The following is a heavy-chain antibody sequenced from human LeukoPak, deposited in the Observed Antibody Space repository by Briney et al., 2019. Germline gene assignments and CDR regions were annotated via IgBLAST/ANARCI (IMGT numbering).Heavy chain of an antibody. V-gene: IGHV4-34*01. CDR2: INHSGST. D-gene: IGHD1-26*01. CDR1: GGSFSGYY. CDR3: ARMGSGSYYDNWFDP. Sequence: PSETLSLTCAVYGGSFSGYYWSWIRQPPGKGLEWIGEINHSGSTNYNPSLKSRVTMSVDTSKNQFSLKLTSVTAADTAVYYCARMGSGSYYDNWFDPWGQGTLVTVPS. J-gene: IGHJ5*02.